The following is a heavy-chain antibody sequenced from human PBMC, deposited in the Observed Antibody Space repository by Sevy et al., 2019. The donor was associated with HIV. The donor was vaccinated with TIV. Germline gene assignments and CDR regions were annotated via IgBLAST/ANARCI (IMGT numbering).Heavy chain of an antibody. CDR2: IYRSGST. Sequence: SETLSLTCSVSGGSISSSNWWSWVRQPPGKGLEWIGEIYRSGSTKYNPSLKSRVTISVDKSKNQFSLKLSSVTAADTAVYYCARYYSGYDYRYYYYMDVWGKGTTVTVSS. D-gene: IGHD5-12*01. CDR1: GGSISSSNW. J-gene: IGHJ6*03. CDR3: ARYYSGYDYRYYYYMDV. V-gene: IGHV4-4*02.